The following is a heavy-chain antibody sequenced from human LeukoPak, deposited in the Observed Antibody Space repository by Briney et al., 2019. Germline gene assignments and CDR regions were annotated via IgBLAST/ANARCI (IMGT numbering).Heavy chain of an antibody. CDR2: ISGSGGST. CDR1: GFTFSSYA. D-gene: IGHD6-19*01. Sequence: GGSLRLSCAASGFTFSSYAMSWVRQAPGKGLEWVSAISGSGGSTYYADSVKGRFTISRDNSKNTLYLQMNSLRAEDTAVYYCAKEGDSSGWYSGNFDYWGQGTLVTVSS. CDR3: AKEGDSSGWYSGNFDY. J-gene: IGHJ4*02. V-gene: IGHV3-23*01.